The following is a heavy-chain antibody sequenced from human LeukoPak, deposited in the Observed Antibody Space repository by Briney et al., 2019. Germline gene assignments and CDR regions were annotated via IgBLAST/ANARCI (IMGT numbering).Heavy chain of an antibody. CDR1: GFILGNRA. D-gene: IGHD2-15*01. CDR3: ARSRGGWFDP. J-gene: IGHJ5*02. CDR2: IWYDGSEK. Sequence: GGSLGLSCEAPGFILGNRASYWVRQAPAKGLEWVASIWYDGSEKEYAESVKGRFTISRDNSKNTLYLQMGSLRVDDTAIYYCARSRGGWFDPWGQGTLVIVSS. V-gene: IGHV3-33*07.